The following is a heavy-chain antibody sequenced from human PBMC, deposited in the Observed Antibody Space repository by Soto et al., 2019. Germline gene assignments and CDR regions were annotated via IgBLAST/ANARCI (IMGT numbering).Heavy chain of an antibody. Sequence: EVQLVESGGGLVRPGGSLRLSCAASGFTFSRYSMNWVRQAPGKGLEWASSISSTTNYIYYADSMKGRFTVSRDNAKNSVYLEMNSLSAEDTAVYYCARESEDLTSNFDYGGQGILVPVSS. CDR2: ISSTTNYI. V-gene: IGHV3-21*01. CDR3: ARESEDLTSNFDY. CDR1: GFTFSRYS. J-gene: IGHJ4*02.